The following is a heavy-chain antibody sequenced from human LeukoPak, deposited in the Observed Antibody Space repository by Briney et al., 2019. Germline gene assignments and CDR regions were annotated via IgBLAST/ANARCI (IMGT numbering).Heavy chain of an antibody. CDR3: ARGLMVRGVIPNAFDI. CDR2: IYYSGST. V-gene: IGHV4-59*01. CDR1: GGSISSYY. J-gene: IGHJ3*02. Sequence: PSETLSLTCTVSGGSISSYYWSWIRQPPGKGLEWIGYIYYSGSTNYNPSLKSRVTISVDTSKNQFSLKLSSVTAADTAVYYCARGLMVRGVIPNAFDIWGQGTMVTVSS. D-gene: IGHD3-10*01.